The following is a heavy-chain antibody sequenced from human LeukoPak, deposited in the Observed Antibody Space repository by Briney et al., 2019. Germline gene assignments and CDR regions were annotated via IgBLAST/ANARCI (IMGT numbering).Heavy chain of an antibody. CDR3: ARERPRAVAGEIDY. V-gene: IGHV3-30*04. Sequence: GGSLRLSCAASGSTFSSYAMHWVRQAPGKGLEWVAVISYDGSNKDYADFVKGRFTISRDNSKNTLYVQMNSLRAEDTAVYYCARERPRAVAGEIDYWGQGTLVTVSS. J-gene: IGHJ4*02. CDR2: ISYDGSNK. D-gene: IGHD6-19*01. CDR1: GSTFSSYA.